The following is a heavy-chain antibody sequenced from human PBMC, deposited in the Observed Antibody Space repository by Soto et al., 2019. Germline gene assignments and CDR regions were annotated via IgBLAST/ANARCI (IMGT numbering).Heavy chain of an antibody. D-gene: IGHD3-3*01. J-gene: IGHJ6*02. CDR1: GFTFGSYA. CDR2: ISGSGGST. Sequence: SLILACAASGFTFGSYAMGWVRQAPGKGLEWVSGISGSGGSTYYADSVKGRFTISRDNSKNTLYLQMNSLRAEDTAVYYCAKDLSSTFYDFWSGLNYGMDVWGQGTTVTVSS. CDR3: AKDLSSTFYDFWSGLNYGMDV. V-gene: IGHV3-23*01.